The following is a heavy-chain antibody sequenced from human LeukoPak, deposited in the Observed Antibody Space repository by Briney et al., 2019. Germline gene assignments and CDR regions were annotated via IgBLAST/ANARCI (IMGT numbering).Heavy chain of an antibody. J-gene: IGHJ4*02. V-gene: IGHV3-21*01. CDR1: GFTHSSYS. Sequence: PRGSLRLSCAPSGFTHSSYSMNWVRQAPGRGLGWVSSISSSRSYIYYADSVKGRFTISRDNAKNSLYLQMNSLRAEDTAVYYCARTSGGSGSYWGQGTLVTLSS. D-gene: IGHD3-10*01. CDR3: ARTSGGSGSY. CDR2: ISSSRSYI.